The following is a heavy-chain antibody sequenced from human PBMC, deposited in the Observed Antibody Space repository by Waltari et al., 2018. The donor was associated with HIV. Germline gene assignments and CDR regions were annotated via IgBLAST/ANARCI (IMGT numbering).Heavy chain of an antibody. D-gene: IGHD2-2*01. CDR3: AREGGQDIVVVPAQKSKGYYYYGMDV. J-gene: IGHJ6*02. CDR1: GFTFSSYS. V-gene: IGHV3-48*01. Sequence: AASGFTFSSYSMNWVRQAPGKGLEWVSYISSSSSTIYYADSVKGRFTISRDNAKNSLYLQMNSLRAEDTAVYYCAREGGQDIVVVPAQKSKGYYYYGMDVWGQGTTVTVSS. CDR2: ISSSSSTI.